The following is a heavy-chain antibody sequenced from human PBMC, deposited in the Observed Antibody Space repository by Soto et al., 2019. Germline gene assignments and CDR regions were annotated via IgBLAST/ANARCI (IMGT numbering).Heavy chain of an antibody. CDR3: AKDFGYGGNSVYYYYGMDV. J-gene: IGHJ6*02. D-gene: IGHD4-17*01. V-gene: IGHV3-53*04. CDR2: IYSGGST. CDR1: GFTVSSNY. Sequence: GGSLRLSCAASGFTVSSNYMSWVRQAPGKGLEWVSVIYSGGSTYYADSVKGRFTISRHNSKNTLYLQMNSLRAEDTAVYYCAKDFGYGGNSVYYYYGMDVWGQGTTVTVSS.